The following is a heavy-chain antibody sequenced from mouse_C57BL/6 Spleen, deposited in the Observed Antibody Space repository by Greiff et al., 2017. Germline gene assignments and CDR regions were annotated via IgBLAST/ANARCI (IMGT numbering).Heavy chain of an antibody. V-gene: IGHV1-26*01. Sequence: EVQLQQSGPELVKPGASVKISCPASGSTFTDYYMNWVKQSHGKSLEWIGDINPNNGGTSYNQTFQGKATLTIDKSSSTTYMGLRRLTAEDSAGYYCARWADGYYWFAYWGQGTLVTVSA. D-gene: IGHD2-3*01. CDR1: GSTFTDYY. J-gene: IGHJ3*01. CDR3: ARWADGYYWFAY. CDR2: INPNNGGT.